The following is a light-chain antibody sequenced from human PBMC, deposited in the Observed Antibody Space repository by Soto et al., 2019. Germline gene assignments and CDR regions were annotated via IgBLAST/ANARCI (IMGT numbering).Light chain of an antibody. CDR3: QQYGSSPFT. V-gene: IGKV1-39*01. J-gene: IGKJ3*01. CDR2: AAS. CDR1: QSISSY. Sequence: DIQMTQSPSSLSASVRDRFTITCRASQSISSYLNWYQQKPGKAPKLLIYAASSLQSGVPSRFSGSGSGTDFTLTISRLEPEDFAVYYCQQYGSSPFTFGPGTKVDIK.